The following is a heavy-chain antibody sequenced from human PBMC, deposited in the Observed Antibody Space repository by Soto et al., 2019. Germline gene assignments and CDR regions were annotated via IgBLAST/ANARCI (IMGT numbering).Heavy chain of an antibody. D-gene: IGHD2-21*01. Sequence: QVQLQESGPGLVKPSETLSLTCTVAGGSLTDHYWNWFRQSPGRGLQWIGYVYYSGATSYTPSLTSLVTMTVDTSKNQFSLKLRSVTAADTAVYFCARGNDWKSSTFDIWGQGTMVSVSS. V-gene: IGHV4-59*11. CDR3: ARGNDWKSSTFDI. CDR1: GGSLTDHY. CDR2: VYYSGAT. J-gene: IGHJ3*02.